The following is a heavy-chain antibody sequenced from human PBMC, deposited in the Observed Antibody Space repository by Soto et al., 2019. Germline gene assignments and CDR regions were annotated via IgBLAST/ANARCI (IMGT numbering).Heavy chain of an antibody. J-gene: IGHJ4*02. CDR3: ARDDRGYGNFDY. CDR1: GYTFTGYY. Sequence: ASLKVSGKASGYTFTGYYMHWVRQAPGQGLEWMGWINPNSGGTNYAQKFQGRVTMTRDTSISTAYMGLSRLRSDDTAVSYCARDDRGYGNFDYWGQGTLVTVSS. D-gene: IGHD6-25*01. V-gene: IGHV1-2*02. CDR2: INPNSGGT.